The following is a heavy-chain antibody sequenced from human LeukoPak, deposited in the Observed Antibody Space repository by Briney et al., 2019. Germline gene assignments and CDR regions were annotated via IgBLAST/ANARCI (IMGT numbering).Heavy chain of an antibody. CDR2: IYYSGST. CDR3: ARGVIAAAGNWFDP. J-gene: IGHJ5*02. CDR1: GGSISSYY. V-gene: IGHV4-59*01. Sequence: PSETLSLTCTVSGGSISSYYWSWIRQPPGKGLEWIGYIYYSGSTNYNPSLKSRVTISVDTSKNQFSLKLSSVTAADTAVYYCARGVIAAAGNWFDPWGQGTLVTVSS. D-gene: IGHD6-13*01.